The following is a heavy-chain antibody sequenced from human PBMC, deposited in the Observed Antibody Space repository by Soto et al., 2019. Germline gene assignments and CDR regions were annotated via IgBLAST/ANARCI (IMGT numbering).Heavy chain of an antibody. V-gene: IGHV1-3*01. D-gene: IGHD3-9*01. CDR3: ALPYYDILTGPSYAFDS. CDR1: GYTFTSYA. CDR2: INAGNGNT. J-gene: IGHJ3*02. Sequence: QVQLVQSGAEVKKPGASVKVSCKASGYTFTSYAMHWVRQAPGQRLEWMGWINAGNGNTKYSQKFQGRVTITRDTSASPAYTELSSLRSEDTAPYYCALPYYDILTGPSYAFDSWGQGTMVTASS.